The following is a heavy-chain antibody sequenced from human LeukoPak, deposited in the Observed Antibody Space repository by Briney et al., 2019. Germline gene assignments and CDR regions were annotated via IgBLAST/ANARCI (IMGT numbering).Heavy chain of an antibody. Sequence: GGSLRLSCAAPGFTFGDYGMSWVRQAPGKGLGWVSGINWIGGSPGYADSVKGRFTISRDNAKNSLYLQMNSLSAEDTALYYCARRFGIAVAGPFDYWGQGTLVTVSS. CDR1: GFTFGDYG. D-gene: IGHD6-19*01. CDR3: ARRFGIAVAGPFDY. CDR2: INWIGGSP. V-gene: IGHV3-20*04. J-gene: IGHJ4*02.